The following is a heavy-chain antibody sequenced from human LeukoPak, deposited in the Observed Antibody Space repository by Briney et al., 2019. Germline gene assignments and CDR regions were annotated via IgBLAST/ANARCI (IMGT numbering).Heavy chain of an antibody. D-gene: IGHD3-3*01. CDR1: GYTFTSYG. CDR2: ISAYNGNT. J-gene: IGHJ5*02. V-gene: IGHV1-18*01. Sequence: GASVKVSCKASGYTFTSYGISWVRQAPGQGLEWMGWISAYNGNTNYAQKLQGRVTMTTDTSTSTAYMELRSLRSDDTAVYYCARVTLYDFWSGYYNWFDPWGQGTLVTVSS. CDR3: ARVTLYDFWSGYYNWFDP.